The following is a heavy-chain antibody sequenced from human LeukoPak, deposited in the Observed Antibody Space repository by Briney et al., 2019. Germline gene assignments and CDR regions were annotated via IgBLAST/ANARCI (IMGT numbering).Heavy chain of an antibody. J-gene: IGHJ4*02. Sequence: GGSLRLSCVAAGFTFRTFAMSWVRQTPGKGLEWVSAISGSGDSTYYADSVKGRFTISRDNAKNTLYLQMNSLRAEDTAVYYCARIFTVTTSGDDYWGQGTLVTVSS. CDR1: GFTFRTFA. CDR2: ISGSGDST. V-gene: IGHV3-23*01. CDR3: ARIFTVTTSGDDY. D-gene: IGHD4-17*01.